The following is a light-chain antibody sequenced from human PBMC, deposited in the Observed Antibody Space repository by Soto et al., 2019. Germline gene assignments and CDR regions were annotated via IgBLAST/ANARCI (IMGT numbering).Light chain of an antibody. J-gene: IGKJ2*01. CDR1: QSISRY. Sequence: EIALTQSPATLSLSPGERATLSCRASQSISRYLAWYQQKPGQAPRLLIYDASNRATGIPDRFSGSGSGTDFTLTISRLEPEDFVVYYCQQYSTLPHTFGQGTKLEVK. CDR2: DAS. V-gene: IGKV3-11*01. CDR3: QQYSTLPHT.